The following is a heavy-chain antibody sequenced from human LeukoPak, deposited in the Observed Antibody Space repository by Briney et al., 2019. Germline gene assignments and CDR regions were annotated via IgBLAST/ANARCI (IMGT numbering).Heavy chain of an antibody. CDR2: VYYGRSP. J-gene: IGHJ4*02. V-gene: IGHV4-4*02. CDR3: ARSSGTGTFSY. Sequence: PSGTLSLTCVVSGDSISSSNWWSWVRQPPGKGLEWIGSVYYGRSPYFNPSLESRATISVDTSKNHFSLKMSSVTAADTAVYYCARSSGTGTFSYWGQGTLVTVSS. D-gene: IGHD6-25*01. CDR1: GDSISSSNW.